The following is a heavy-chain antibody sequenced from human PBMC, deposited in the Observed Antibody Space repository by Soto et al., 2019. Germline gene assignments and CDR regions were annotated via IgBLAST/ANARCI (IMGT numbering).Heavy chain of an antibody. D-gene: IGHD2-21*02. CDR2: ISDDGSSK. V-gene: IGHV3-30*18. CDR3: AKDKVPVVVTAPFDY. J-gene: IGHJ4*02. Sequence: QVQLVESGGGVVQPGRSLRLSCAASGFTFSSYGMHWVRQAPGKGLEWVAVISDDGSSKYYADSVKGRFTISRDNSKNTLYLQMNSLRAEDTAVYYCAKDKVPVVVTAPFDYWGQGTLVTVSS. CDR1: GFTFSSYG.